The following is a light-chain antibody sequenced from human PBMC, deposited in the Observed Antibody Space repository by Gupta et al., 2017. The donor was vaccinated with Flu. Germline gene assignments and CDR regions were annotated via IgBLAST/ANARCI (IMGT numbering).Light chain of an antibody. Sequence: PATLSLSPGERATLACRASQRISRYLAWYQQKPGQAPRLLISDASDRATGIPARFSGWGSGTDFTLAISSLEPDDFAVYYCQHRHSSPWTFGQGTKVEIK. J-gene: IGKJ1*01. CDR3: QHRHSSPWT. CDR2: DAS. CDR1: QRISRY. V-gene: IGKV3-11*01.